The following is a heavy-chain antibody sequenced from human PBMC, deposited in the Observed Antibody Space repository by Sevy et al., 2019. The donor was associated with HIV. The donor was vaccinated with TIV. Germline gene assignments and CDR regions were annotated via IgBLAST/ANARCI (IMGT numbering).Heavy chain of an antibody. Sequence: GESLKISCEGSGYSFTTYWIGWVRQMPGKGLEWMGVIYPDDSETRYNPSFPGQVTISADKSINTAYLEWSSLKASDTAIYYCARLEQRHCNGAHCYPFDYWGQGTLVTVSS. V-gene: IGHV5-51*01. CDR1: GYSFTTYW. CDR3: ARLEQRHCNGAHCYPFDY. J-gene: IGHJ4*02. D-gene: IGHD2-21*01. CDR2: IYPDDSET.